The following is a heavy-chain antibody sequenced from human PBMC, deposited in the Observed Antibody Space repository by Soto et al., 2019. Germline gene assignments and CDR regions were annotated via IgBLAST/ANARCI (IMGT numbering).Heavy chain of an antibody. V-gene: IGHV3-53*01. Sequence: GSLRLSCAASWLPVSTNYMSWVRQAPGKGLEWVPVIYNDGKTYYADSVKGRFTISRDASNNTLHLQMDSLRDEDTAVYYCVRPLPSGQNYGMDVWGQGTTVTVSS. CDR1: WLPVSTNY. J-gene: IGHJ6*02. D-gene: IGHD3-10*01. CDR2: IYNDGKT. CDR3: VRPLPSGQNYGMDV.